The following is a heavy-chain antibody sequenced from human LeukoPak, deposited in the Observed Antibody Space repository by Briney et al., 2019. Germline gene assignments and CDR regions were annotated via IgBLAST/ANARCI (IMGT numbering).Heavy chain of an antibody. J-gene: IGHJ3*02. CDR1: GFTVSSNY. V-gene: IGHV3-53*01. Sequence: GGSLRLSCAASGFTVSSNYMSWVRQAPGKGLEWVSVIYSGGSTYYADSVKGRFTISRDNSKNTLYLQMNSLRAEDTAVYCCARLAATEAFDIWGQGTMVTVSS. CDR3: ARLAATEAFDI. CDR2: IYSGGST. D-gene: IGHD4-17*01.